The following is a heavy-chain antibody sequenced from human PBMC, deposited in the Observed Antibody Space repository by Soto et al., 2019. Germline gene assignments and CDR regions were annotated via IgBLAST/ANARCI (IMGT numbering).Heavy chain of an antibody. CDR3: ARSSVAGAGYFQH. CDR1: GGSVSGGVYY. D-gene: IGHD6-19*01. J-gene: IGHJ1*01. V-gene: IGHV4-31*03. Sequence: QVQLQESGPGLVKPSQTLSLTCTVSGGSVSGGVYYWNWIRQHPEKGLEWIGYIYYSGSTYYNPSLRSRVTISADTSKQQFSLKLSSVTVADTAVYYCARSSVAGAGYFQHWGQGTQVIVSS. CDR2: IYYSGST.